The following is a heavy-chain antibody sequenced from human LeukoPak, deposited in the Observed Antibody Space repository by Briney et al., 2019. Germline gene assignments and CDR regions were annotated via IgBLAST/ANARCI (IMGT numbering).Heavy chain of an antibody. CDR2: INHSGST. CDR1: GESFSGYY. V-gene: IGHV4-34*01. D-gene: IGHD6-13*01. J-gene: IGHJ4*02. Sequence: PSETLSLTCAVYGESFSGYYWSWIRQPPGKGLEWIGEINHSGSTNYNPSLKSRVTISVDTSKNQFSLKLSSVTAADTAVYYCAAGTAAGTGYWGQGTLVTVSS. CDR3: AAGTAAGTGY.